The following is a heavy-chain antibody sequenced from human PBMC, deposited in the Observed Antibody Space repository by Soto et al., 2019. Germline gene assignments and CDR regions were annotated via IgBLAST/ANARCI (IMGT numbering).Heavy chain of an antibody. CDR1: GFTFRDFH. V-gene: IGHV3-48*03. Sequence: EVQLVESGGGWVQPGGSLRLSCAASGFTFRDFHIDWVRQAPGRGLEWLSYISRDDRAIYYADSVRGRFTVSKDTANKLLFLQMNSLRAEDTAVYYCARDLRGYAMGVWGQGTTVTVSS. CDR3: ARDLRGYAMGV. CDR2: ISRDDRAI. D-gene: IGHD2-2*01. J-gene: IGHJ6*02.